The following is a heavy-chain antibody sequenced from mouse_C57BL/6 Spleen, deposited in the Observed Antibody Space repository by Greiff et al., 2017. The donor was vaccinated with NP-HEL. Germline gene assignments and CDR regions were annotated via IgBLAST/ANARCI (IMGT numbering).Heavy chain of an antibody. CDR2: INPNNGGT. D-gene: IGHD2-2*01. J-gene: IGHJ4*01. CDR3: ARSRGYDEGDYYAMDY. CDR1: GYTFTDYN. V-gene: IGHV1-22*01. Sequence: EVQLQQSGPELVKPGASVKMSCKASGYTFTDYNMHWVKQSHGKSLEWIGYINPNNGGTSYNQKFKGKATLTVNKSSSTAYMELRSLTSEDSAVYYCARSRGYDEGDYYAMDYWGQGTSVTVSS.